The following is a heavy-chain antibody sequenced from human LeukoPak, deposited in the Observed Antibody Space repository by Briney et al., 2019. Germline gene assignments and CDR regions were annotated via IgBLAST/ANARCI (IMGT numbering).Heavy chain of an antibody. Sequence: ASVKVSCKASGYTFTGYYMHWVRQAPGQGLEWMGRINPNSGGTNYAQKFQGRVTMTRDTSISTAYMELRSLRSDDTAVYYCARGGLRYSSGWYAGGDYWGQGTLVTVSS. CDR3: ARGGLRYSSGWYAGGDY. V-gene: IGHV1-2*06. D-gene: IGHD6-19*01. J-gene: IGHJ4*02. CDR1: GYTFTGYY. CDR2: INPNSGGT.